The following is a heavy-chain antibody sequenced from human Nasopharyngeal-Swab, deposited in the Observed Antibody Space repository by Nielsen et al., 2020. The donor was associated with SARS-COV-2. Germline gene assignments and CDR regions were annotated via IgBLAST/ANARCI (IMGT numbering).Heavy chain of an antibody. CDR2: IYYSGST. Sequence: RQAPGKGLEWIGYIYYSGSTNYNPSLRSRVTISVDTSKNQFSLKLSSVTAADTAVYYCAGDSGTSPWGPDAFDIWGQGTMVTVSS. V-gene: IGHV4-59*01. J-gene: IGHJ3*02. D-gene: IGHD7-27*01. CDR3: AGDSGTSPWGPDAFDI.